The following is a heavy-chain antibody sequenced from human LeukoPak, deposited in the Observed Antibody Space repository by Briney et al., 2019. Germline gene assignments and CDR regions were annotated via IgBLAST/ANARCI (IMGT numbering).Heavy chain of an antibody. D-gene: IGHD4-17*01. J-gene: IGHJ4*02. V-gene: IGHV1-69*04. CDR1: GGTFSSYA. CDR3: ARLTTVTHFDY. Sequence: GASVKVSCKASGGTFSSYAISWVRQAPGQGLEWMGRIIPILGIANYAQKFQGRVTITADKSTSTAYMELSSLRSEDTAVYYCARLTTVTHFDYWGQRTLVTLSS. CDR2: IIPILGIA.